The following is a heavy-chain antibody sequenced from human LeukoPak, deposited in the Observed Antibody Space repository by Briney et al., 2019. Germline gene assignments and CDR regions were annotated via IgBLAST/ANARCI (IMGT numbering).Heavy chain of an antibody. CDR1: GFTFSSYA. CDR2: ISHDGSNK. CDR3: ARGGYMIVVLMDV. J-gene: IGHJ6*02. V-gene: IGHV3-30*04. D-gene: IGHD3-22*01. Sequence: GGSLRLSCVASGFTFSSYAMHWVRQAPGKGLEWVAVISHDGSNKYYADSVKGRFTISRDNSKNTLYLQMNSLRAEDTAVYYCARGGYMIVVLMDVWGQGTTVTVSS.